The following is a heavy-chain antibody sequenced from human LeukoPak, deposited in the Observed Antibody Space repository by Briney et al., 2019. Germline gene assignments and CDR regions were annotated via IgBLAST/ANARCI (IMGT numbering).Heavy chain of an antibody. Sequence: SETLSLTCTVSGGSISSYYWSWIRQPAGKGLEWIGRIYTSGSTNYNPSLKSRVTMSVDTSKNQFSLKLSSVTAADTAVYSCARDLSSSWRNWFDPWGQGTLVTVSS. CDR2: IYTSGST. CDR1: GGSISSYY. V-gene: IGHV4-4*07. D-gene: IGHD6-13*01. J-gene: IGHJ5*02. CDR3: ARDLSSSWRNWFDP.